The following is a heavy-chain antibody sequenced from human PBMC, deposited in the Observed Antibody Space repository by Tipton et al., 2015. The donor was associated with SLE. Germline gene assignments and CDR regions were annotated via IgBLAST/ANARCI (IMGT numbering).Heavy chain of an antibody. Sequence: QLVQSGAEVKKPGASVKVSCKASGYTFTSYGISWVRQAPGQGLEWMGWINTNTGNPTYAQGFTGRFVFSLDTSVSTAYLQISSLKAEDTAVYYCARAQDPQWSGYYSYWYFDLWGRGTLVTVSS. CDR2: INTNTGNP. V-gene: IGHV7-4-1*02. CDR1: GYTFTSYG. D-gene: IGHD3-3*01. CDR3: ARAQDPQWSGYYSYWYFDL. J-gene: IGHJ2*01.